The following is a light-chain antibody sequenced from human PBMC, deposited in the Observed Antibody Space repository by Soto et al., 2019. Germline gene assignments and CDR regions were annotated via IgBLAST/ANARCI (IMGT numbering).Light chain of an antibody. Sequence: QSALTQPASVSGSPGQSITISCTGTSSDVGGNKYVSWYQHYPGKAPKLMICDVSNRPSGVSNRFSGSKSGNTASLTISGLQAEDEADYYCSAFTGTTYVFGPGTNVPDL. CDR3: SAFTGTTYV. V-gene: IGLV2-14*03. CDR1: SSDVGGNKY. J-gene: IGLJ1*01. CDR2: DVS.